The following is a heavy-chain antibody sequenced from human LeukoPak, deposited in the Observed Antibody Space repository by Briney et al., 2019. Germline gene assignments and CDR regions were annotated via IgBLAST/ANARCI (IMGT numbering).Heavy chain of an antibody. V-gene: IGHV4-34*01. CDR3: ARSAAYYNFWTGYYDALYYMDV. J-gene: IGHJ6*03. CDR2: INHSGST. Sequence: SETLSLTCDVYSGSFGGYYWSWIRQPPGKGLEWIGEINHSGSTSHNPSLKSRVSISVDTSKNQVSLKLRSVTAADTAVYYCARSAAYYNFWTGYYDALYYMDVWGKGTTVTVSS. CDR1: SGSFGGYY. D-gene: IGHD3-3*01.